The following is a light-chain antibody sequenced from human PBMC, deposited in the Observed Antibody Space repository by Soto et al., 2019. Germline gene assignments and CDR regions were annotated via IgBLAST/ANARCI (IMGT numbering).Light chain of an antibody. V-gene: IGKV3-20*01. Sequence: EIVLTQSPGTLSLSPGERATLSCRASQSVSSNYLAWYQQKPGQAPRLLIYGASSRATGIPDRFSGSGSGTDFTLTISRLEPEDFAVYHCQQYDSSPLTFGGGTKVEI. J-gene: IGKJ4*01. CDR3: QQYDSSPLT. CDR1: QSVSSNY. CDR2: GAS.